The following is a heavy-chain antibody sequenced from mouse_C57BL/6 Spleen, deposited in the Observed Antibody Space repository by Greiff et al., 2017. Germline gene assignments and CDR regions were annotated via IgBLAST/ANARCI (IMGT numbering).Heavy chain of an antibody. J-gene: IGHJ1*03. D-gene: IGHD1-1*01. CDR3: ASSLLLRPGGYV. V-gene: IGHV1-18*01. CDR2: INPNNGGT. CDR1: GYTFTDYN. Sequence: VQLQQSGPELVKPGASVKIPCKASGYTFTDYNMDWVKQSHGKSLEWIGDINPNNGGTIYNQKFKGKATLTVDKSSSPAYMELRSLTSEDTAVYYCASSLLLRPGGYVWGTGTTVTVSS.